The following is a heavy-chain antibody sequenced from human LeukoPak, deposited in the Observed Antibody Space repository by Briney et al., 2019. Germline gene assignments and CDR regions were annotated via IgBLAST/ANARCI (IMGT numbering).Heavy chain of an antibody. CDR1: GGFISRYY. CDR3: AGARQGYWSRTSCYFGYYYYYMHL. D-gene: IGHD2-2*01. Sequence: SETLSLTCTVSGGFISRYYWSWIRQPPGKGREWIGYIYYSGSSNYNPSLKSRVSISVDTSKNQFSLKLSSVTAADTAVYYCAGARQGYWSRTSCYFGYYYYYMHLGAKGTTVPLSS. J-gene: IGHJ6*03. V-gene: IGHV4-59*01. CDR2: IYYSGSS.